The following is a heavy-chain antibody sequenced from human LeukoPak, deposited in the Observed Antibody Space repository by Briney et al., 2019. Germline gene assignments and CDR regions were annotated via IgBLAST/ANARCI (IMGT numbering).Heavy chain of an antibody. D-gene: IGHD3-10*01. Sequence: GGSLRLSCAASGFTFSSYSMNWVRQAPGKGLEWVSSISSSSSYIYYADSVKGRFTISRDNAKNSLYLQMNRLRAEDTAVYYCARVGVRGVIYYYMDVWGKGTTVTVSS. CDR3: ARVGVRGVIYYYMDV. CDR1: GFTFSSYS. CDR2: ISSSSSYI. J-gene: IGHJ6*03. V-gene: IGHV3-21*01.